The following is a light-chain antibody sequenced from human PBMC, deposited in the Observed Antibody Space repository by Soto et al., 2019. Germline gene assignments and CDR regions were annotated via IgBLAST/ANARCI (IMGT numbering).Light chain of an antibody. CDR1: SGHSSYA. V-gene: IGLV4-69*01. CDR2: LNIDGSH. Sequence: QPVLTQSPSASASLGASVKLTCTLSSGHSSYAIAWHRQQPEKGPRYLMNLNIDGSHSKGDGIPDRFSGSSSGAERYLTISSLQSEDEADYYCQTWVTGIVVFGGGTKLTVL. CDR3: QTWVTGIVV. J-gene: IGLJ2*01.